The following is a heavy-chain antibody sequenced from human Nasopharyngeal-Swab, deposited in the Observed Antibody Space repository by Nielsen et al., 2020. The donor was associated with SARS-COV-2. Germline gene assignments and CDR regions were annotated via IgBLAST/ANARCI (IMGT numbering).Heavy chain of an antibody. CDR3: ASPVFGVVSDAFDL. D-gene: IGHD3-3*01. V-gene: IGHV3-53*01. CDR1: GIFVSGNY. CDR2: VYSGGST. J-gene: IGHJ3*01. Sequence: GGSLRLSCAASGIFVSGNYMNWVRQAPGMGLEWVSVVYSGGSTFYADSVKGRFTISRDNSKNTLYRQMNNLRPEDTAMYYCASPVFGVVSDAFDLWGQGTMVTVSS.